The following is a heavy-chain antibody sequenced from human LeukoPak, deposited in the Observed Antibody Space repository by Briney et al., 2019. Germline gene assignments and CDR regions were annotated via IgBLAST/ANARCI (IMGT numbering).Heavy chain of an antibody. CDR2: ISNDGDT. D-gene: IGHD6-19*01. CDR1: GFTVSSNY. V-gene: IGHV3-53*01. J-gene: IGHJ4*02. Sequence: GGSLRLSCAASGFTVSSNYMSWFRQGPGKGLECVSVISNDGDTYYADSVKGRFTISRDTSKNTVSLQMNSLRAEDTAVYYCAGDKTTGGWYEFDYWGQGTLVTVSS. CDR3: AGDKTTGGWYEFDY.